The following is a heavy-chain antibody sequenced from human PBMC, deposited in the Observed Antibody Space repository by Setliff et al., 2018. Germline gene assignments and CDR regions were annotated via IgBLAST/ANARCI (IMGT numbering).Heavy chain of an antibody. V-gene: IGHV4-39*01. CDR2: IYYSGST. J-gene: IGHJ6*03. CDR1: GGSISSGNYY. CDR3: ARHKSNGSGSYPSLYMDV. Sequence: SETLSLTCRVSGGSISSGNYYWGLIRHPPGKGLEWVATIYYSGSTYSNPSLKSRLIISVDAPDNQFSVKLSSVTAADTAVYYCARHKSNGSGSYPSLYMDVWGKGIMVTVSS. D-gene: IGHD3-10*01.